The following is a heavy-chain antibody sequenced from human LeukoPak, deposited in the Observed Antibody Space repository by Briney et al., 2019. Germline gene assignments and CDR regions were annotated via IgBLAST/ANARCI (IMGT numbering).Heavy chain of an antibody. V-gene: IGHV3-21*01. Sequence: GGSLRLSCAASGFTFSSYSMNWVRQAPGKGLEWVSSISSSSSYIYYADSVKGRFTISRDNAKNSLYLQMNSLRAEDTAVYYCARDRPRESLSQLWLLTGFDYYGMDVWGQGTTVTVSS. J-gene: IGHJ6*02. CDR2: ISSSSSYI. CDR1: GFTFSSYS. D-gene: IGHD5-18*01. CDR3: ARDRPRESLSQLWLLTGFDYYGMDV.